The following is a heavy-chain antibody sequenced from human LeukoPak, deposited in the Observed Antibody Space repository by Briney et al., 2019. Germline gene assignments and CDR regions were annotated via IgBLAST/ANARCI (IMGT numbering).Heavy chain of an antibody. J-gene: IGHJ4*02. CDR2: INTDGTVT. V-gene: IGHV3-74*01. Sequence: GGSLRLSSAASGFTFSKYWMRWFRQAPGKGLESVSRINTDGTVTTYADSVKGRFTVSRDNADNTMFLQMNSVRDEDTAVYDCATKQWLAPPPDSRGQGTPVTVSS. CDR3: ATKQWLAPPPDS. D-gene: IGHD6-19*01. CDR1: GFTFSKYW.